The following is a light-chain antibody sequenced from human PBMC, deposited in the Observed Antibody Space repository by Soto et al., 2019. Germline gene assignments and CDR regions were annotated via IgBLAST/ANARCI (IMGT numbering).Light chain of an antibody. V-gene: IGLV2-14*03. CDR2: DVS. CDR1: SSDIGAYNY. J-gene: IGLJ1*01. CDR3: SSYTTSSTRG. Sequence: QSALTQPASVSGSPGQSITISCTGTSSDIGAYNYVSWYQQHPDKAPKLLIYDVSNRPSGVSNRFSGSKSANTASLTISGLQAEDEADYYCSSYTTSSTRGFGTGTKVTVL.